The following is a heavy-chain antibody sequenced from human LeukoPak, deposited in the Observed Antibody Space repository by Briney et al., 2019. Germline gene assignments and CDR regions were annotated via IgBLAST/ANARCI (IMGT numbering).Heavy chain of an antibody. D-gene: IGHD6-19*01. J-gene: IGHJ4*02. CDR1: GGSFSGYY. CDR3: ARGTGYSSGSWGYYFDY. Sequence: SETLSRTCAVYGGSFSGYYWSWIRQPPGKGLEWIGEINHSGSTNYNPSLKSRVTISVDTSKNQFSLKLSSVTAADTAVYYCARGTGYSSGSWGYYFDYWGQGTLVTVSS. CDR2: INHSGST. V-gene: IGHV4-34*01.